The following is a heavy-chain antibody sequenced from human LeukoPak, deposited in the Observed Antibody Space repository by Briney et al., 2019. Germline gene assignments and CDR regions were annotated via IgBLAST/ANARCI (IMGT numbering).Heavy chain of an antibody. J-gene: IGHJ4*02. Sequence: PSETLSLTCTVSGGSVSSGGYYWNWIRQPPGKGPEWIGYIYHSGSTYYNPSLKSRVTISVDRSKNQFSLKLTSVTAADTAVYYCARIVPLAYWGQGTLVTVSS. CDR1: GGSVSSGGYY. CDR2: IYHSGST. D-gene: IGHD2-2*01. CDR3: ARIVPLAY. V-gene: IGHV4-30-2*01.